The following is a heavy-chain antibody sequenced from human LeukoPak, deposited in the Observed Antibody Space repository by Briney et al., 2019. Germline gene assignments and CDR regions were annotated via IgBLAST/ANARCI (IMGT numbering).Heavy chain of an antibody. CDR3: ARGPKRGSYRYNWFYP. D-gene: IGHD3-16*02. CDR2: IWYEVSNK. Sequence: VGALRLSCAASGVTLCSYGMHSGRQAPGKGQGRVAVIWYEVSNKYYAHSVKGRFTSSRDNSTNTLYLQMNSLRAEETAVYYCARGPKRGSYRYNWFYPWGQGTLVTVSS. CDR1: GVTLCSYG. V-gene: IGHV3-33*01. J-gene: IGHJ5*02.